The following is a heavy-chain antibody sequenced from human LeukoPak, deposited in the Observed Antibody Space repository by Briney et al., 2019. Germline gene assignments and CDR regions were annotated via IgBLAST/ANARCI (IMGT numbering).Heavy chain of an antibody. V-gene: IGHV5-51*01. Sequence: GASLKISCKGSGSSFTSYWIGWVRRMPGKGLEWMGIIYPGDSDTRYSPSFQGQVTISADKSISTAYLQWSSLKASDTAMYYCARQGQLVLNNWFDPWGQGTLVTVSS. D-gene: IGHD6-13*01. CDR1: GSSFTSYW. CDR2: IYPGDSDT. J-gene: IGHJ5*02. CDR3: ARQGQLVLNNWFDP.